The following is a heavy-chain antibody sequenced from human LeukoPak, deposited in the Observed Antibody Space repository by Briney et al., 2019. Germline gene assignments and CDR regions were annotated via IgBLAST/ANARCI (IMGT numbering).Heavy chain of an antibody. CDR3: SRHHNTDWSGGSSSSLPFYYYGMDV. Sequence: WGSLRLPCAASGFTFSSYGMHWVRQAPGKGLEWVAVIWYDGSSKYYADSVKGRFTISRDNSKNTLYLQMNSLRAEDTAVYYCSRHHNTDWSGGSSSSLPFYYYGMDVWGQGTTVTVSS. CDR2: IWYDGSSK. D-gene: IGHD2-15*01. J-gene: IGHJ6*02. V-gene: IGHV3-33*01. CDR1: GFTFSSYG.